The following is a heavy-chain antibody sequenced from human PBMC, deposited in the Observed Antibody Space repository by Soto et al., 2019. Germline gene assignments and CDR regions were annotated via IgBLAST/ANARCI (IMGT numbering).Heavy chain of an antibody. V-gene: IGHV1-69*05. Sequence: SMKVSCQASGGTFSSYAISWVRQAPGQGLEWMGGIIPIFGTANYAQKFQGRVTMTRDTSTSTVYMELSSLRSEDTAVYYCARVTAAATRYGHWFDPWG. CDR1: GGTFSSYA. J-gene: IGHJ5*02. CDR2: IIPIFGTA. D-gene: IGHD6-13*01. CDR3: ARVTAAATRYGHWFDP.